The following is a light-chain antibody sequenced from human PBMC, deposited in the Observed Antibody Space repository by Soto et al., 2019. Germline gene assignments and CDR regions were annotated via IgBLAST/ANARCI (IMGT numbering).Light chain of an antibody. CDR2: KAS. V-gene: IGKV1-5*03. CDR1: QSISSW. J-gene: IGKJ1*01. CDR3: QQYYSHRRT. Sequence: DIQMTQSPSTLSASVGDRVTITCRASQSISSWLAWYQQKPGKAPKLLIYKASSLESGVPSRFSGSGSGTEFTLTISSLQPDDFATDYCQQYYSHRRTFGQGTKVEI.